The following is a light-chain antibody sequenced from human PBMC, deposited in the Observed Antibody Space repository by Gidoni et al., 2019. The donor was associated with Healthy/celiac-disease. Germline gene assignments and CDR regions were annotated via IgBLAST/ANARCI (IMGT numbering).Light chain of an antibody. Sequence: EIVLTQSPATLSLSPGERATLSCRDSQSVSSYLAWYQQKPGQAPRLLIYDASNRATGIPARFSGSGSVTDFTLTISSLEPEDFAVYYCQQRSNWLFTFGGGTKVEIK. V-gene: IGKV3-11*01. CDR3: QQRSNWLFT. CDR2: DAS. CDR1: QSVSSY. J-gene: IGKJ4*01.